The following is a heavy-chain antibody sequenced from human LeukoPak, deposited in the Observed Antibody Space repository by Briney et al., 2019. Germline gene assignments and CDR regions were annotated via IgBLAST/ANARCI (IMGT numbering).Heavy chain of an antibody. V-gene: IGHV4-4*07. CDR3: ARLLTTVRVFDY. CDR2: IYTSGGT. D-gene: IGHD4-17*01. J-gene: IGHJ4*02. CDR1: GGSISSYY. Sequence: SETLSLTCTVSGGSISSYYWSWIRQPAGKGLEWIGRIYTSGGTNYNPSLKSRVTMSVDTSKNQFSLKLSSVTAADTAVYYCARLLTTVRVFDYWGQGTLVTVSS.